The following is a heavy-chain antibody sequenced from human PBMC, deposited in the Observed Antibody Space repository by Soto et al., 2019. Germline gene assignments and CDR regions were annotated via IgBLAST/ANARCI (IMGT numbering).Heavy chain of an antibody. J-gene: IGHJ6*02. CDR1: GFTFSSYG. Sequence: QVQLVESGGGVVQPGRSLRLSCAASGFTFSSYGMHWVRQAPGMGLEWVAVIWYDGSNKYYADSVKGRFTIYRDNSKKPLNLRMNSLRAENTAVYYCARDKACSSGCSSYSGMDFWGQATTVTVS. CDR3: ARDKACSSGCSSYSGMDF. D-gene: IGHD6-19*01. V-gene: IGHV3-33*01. CDR2: IWYDGSNK.